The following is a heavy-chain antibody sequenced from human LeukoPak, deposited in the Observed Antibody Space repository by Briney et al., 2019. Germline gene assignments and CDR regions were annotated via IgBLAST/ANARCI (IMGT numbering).Heavy chain of an antibody. CDR1: GFTFSSYG. CDR2: ISGSGGST. D-gene: IGHD3-10*01. CDR3: ARFAAGGSYYYYMDV. J-gene: IGHJ6*03. V-gene: IGHV3-23*01. Sequence: PGGSLRLSCAASGFTFSSYGMSWVRQAPGKGLEWVSAISGSGGSTYYADSVKGRFTISRDNAKNSLYLQMNSLRADDTAVYYRARFAAGGSYYYYMDVWGKGTTVTVSS.